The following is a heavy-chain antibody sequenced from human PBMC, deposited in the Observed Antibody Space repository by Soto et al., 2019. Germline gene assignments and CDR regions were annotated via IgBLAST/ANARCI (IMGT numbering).Heavy chain of an antibody. CDR2: IDPSDSYT. J-gene: IGHJ6*01. Sequence: GDALKISCKGSGYSFTSYCISLVRQMPGKGLEWMGRIDPSDSYTNYSPSFQGHVTISADKSISTAYLQWSSLKASDTAMYYCVRFSVDVVVAGTSFYYYGMDVWG. CDR3: VRFSVDVVVAGTSFYYYGMDV. CDR1: GYSFTSYC. D-gene: IGHD6-19*01. V-gene: IGHV5-10-1*01.